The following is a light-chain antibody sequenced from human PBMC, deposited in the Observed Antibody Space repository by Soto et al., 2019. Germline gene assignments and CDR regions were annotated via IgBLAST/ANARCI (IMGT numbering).Light chain of an antibody. CDR1: QSILSSSNNKNY. CDR2: WAS. CDR3: QQYNSYS. J-gene: IGKJ1*01. V-gene: IGKV4-1*01. Sequence: DIVMTQSPDSLTVSLGERATINCKSSQSILSSSNNKNYLVWYQQKPGQPPKVLINWASTRESGVPDRFSGSGSGADFTLTISSLQAEDVAVYYCQQYNSYSFGQGTKVEIK.